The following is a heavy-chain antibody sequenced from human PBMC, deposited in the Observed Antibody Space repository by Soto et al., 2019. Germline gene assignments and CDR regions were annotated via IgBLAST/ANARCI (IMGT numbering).Heavy chain of an antibody. J-gene: IGHJ4*02. CDR2: ISGSGGST. D-gene: IGHD3-22*01. CDR3: AKDRGGDSSPFDY. V-gene: IGHV3-23*01. CDR1: GFTFSSYA. Sequence: GGSLRLSXAASGFTFSSYAMSWVRQAPGKGLEWVSAISGSGGSTYYADSVKGRFTISRDNSKNTLYLQMNSLRAEDTAVYYCAKDRGGDSSPFDYWGQGTLVTVSS.